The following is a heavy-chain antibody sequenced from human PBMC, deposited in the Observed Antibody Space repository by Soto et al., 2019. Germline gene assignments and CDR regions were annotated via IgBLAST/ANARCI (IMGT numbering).Heavy chain of an antibody. CDR2: ISGSGGST. CDR3: AKDLFEYSSSPLFDY. J-gene: IGHJ4*02. D-gene: IGHD6-6*01. V-gene: IGHV3-23*01. CDR1: GFTFSSYA. Sequence: QPGGSLRLSCAASGFTFSSYAMSWVRQAPGKGLEWVSAISGSGGSTYYADSVKGRFTISRDNSKNTLYLQMNSLRAEDTAVYYCAKDLFEYSSSPLFDYWGQGTLVTVPQ.